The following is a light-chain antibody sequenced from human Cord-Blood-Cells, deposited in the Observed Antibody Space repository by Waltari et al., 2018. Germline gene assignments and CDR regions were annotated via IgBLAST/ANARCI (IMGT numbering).Light chain of an antibody. CDR1: QSVLYSSNNKNY. CDR3: QQYYSTPFT. CDR2: WAS. Sequence: DIVMTQSPDSLAVSLGERATINCKSSQSVLYSSNNKNYLAWYQQKPGQPPKLLIYWASTRESGVPDRFSGSGSGTDVTLTICSLQAEDVAVYYCQQYYSTPFTFGPGTKVDIK. J-gene: IGKJ3*01. V-gene: IGKV4-1*01.